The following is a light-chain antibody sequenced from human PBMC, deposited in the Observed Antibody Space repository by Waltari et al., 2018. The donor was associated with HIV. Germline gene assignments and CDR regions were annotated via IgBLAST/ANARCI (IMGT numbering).Light chain of an antibody. CDR1: SSNLGAGYH. J-gene: IGLJ2*01. Sequence: QSVLTQPPSVSGAPVQRVSISCTGSSSNLGAGYHVHCSQQLPGTAAKRLVFINHNRPSGVPDRFSGSKSGTSASLAITGLQPEDEAHYYCQSYDRSLSVVFGGGTKLTVL. CDR2: INH. V-gene: IGLV1-40*01. CDR3: QSYDRSLSVV.